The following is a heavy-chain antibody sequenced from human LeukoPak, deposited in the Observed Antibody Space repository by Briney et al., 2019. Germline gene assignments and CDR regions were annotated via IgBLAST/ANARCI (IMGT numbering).Heavy chain of an antibody. D-gene: IGHD1-26*01. Sequence: SETLSLTCTVSGGSISSYYWSWIRQPAGKGLEWIGRIYTSGSTNYNPSLKSRVTMSVDTSKNQFSLKLSSVTAVDTAVYYCARDRRVGATTLRWFDPWGQGTLVTVSS. V-gene: IGHV4-4*07. CDR1: GGSISSYY. J-gene: IGHJ5*02. CDR2: IYTSGST. CDR3: ARDRRVGATTLRWFDP.